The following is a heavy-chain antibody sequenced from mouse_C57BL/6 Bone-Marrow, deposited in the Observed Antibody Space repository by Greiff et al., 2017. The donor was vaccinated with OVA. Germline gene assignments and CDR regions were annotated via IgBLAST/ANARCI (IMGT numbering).Heavy chain of an antibody. V-gene: IGHV1-67*01. CDR1: GYTFTDYA. D-gene: IGHD1-2*01. CDR2: ISTYYGDA. J-gene: IGHJ2*01. Sequence: VQLVESGPELVRPGVSVKISCKGSGYTFTDYAMHWVKQSHAKSLEWIGVISTYYGDARYNQKFKDKATMTVDKSSSTAYMELARLTSEDSAVYYCAGGPLRRAFFDYWGQGTTLTVSS. CDR3: AGGPLRRAFFDY.